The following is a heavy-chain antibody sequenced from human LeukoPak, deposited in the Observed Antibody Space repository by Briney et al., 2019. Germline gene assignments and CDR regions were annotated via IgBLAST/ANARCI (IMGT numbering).Heavy chain of an antibody. Sequence: GGSLRLSCAASGFTFSNAWMNWVRQAPGKGLEWVSTISGGGGSTYYADSVKGRFTISRDNSKNTLYLQVNSLRAEDTAVYYCAKGGKWDVTPFDYWGQGTLVTVSS. CDR1: GFTFSNAW. D-gene: IGHD1-26*01. V-gene: IGHV3-23*01. J-gene: IGHJ4*02. CDR2: ISGGGGST. CDR3: AKGGKWDVTPFDY.